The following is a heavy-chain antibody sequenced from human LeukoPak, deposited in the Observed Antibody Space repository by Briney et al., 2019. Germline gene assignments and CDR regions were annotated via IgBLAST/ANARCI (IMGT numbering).Heavy chain of an antibody. CDR1: GFTFRSYA. CDR3: ARYTSSPGEGMDV. Sequence: GGSLRLSCAASGFTFRSYAMHWVRQAPGKGLEWVSVIYSGGGTNYADSVKGRFTISRDNSKNTLYLQMNSLRAEDTAVYYCARYTSSPGEGMDVWGQGTTVTVSS. V-gene: IGHV3-66*01. J-gene: IGHJ6*02. CDR2: IYSGGGT. D-gene: IGHD3-16*01.